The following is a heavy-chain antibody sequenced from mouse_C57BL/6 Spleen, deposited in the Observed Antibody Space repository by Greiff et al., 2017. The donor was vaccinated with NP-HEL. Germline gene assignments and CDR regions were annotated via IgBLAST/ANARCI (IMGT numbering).Heavy chain of an antibody. V-gene: IGHV1-76*01. CDR1: GYTFTDYY. J-gene: IGHJ4*01. D-gene: IGHD2-3*01. CDR3: ARGGIYDGPLSMDY. CDR2: IYPGSGNT. Sequence: QVQLQQSGAELVRPGASVKLSCKASGYTFTDYYINWVKQRPGQGLEWIARIYPGSGNTYYNEKFKGKATLTAEKSSSTAYMQLSSLTSEDSAVYFCARGGIYDGPLSMDYWGQGTSVTVSS.